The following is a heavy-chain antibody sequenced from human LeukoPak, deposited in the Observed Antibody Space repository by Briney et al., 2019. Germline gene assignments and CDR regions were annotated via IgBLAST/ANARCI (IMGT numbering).Heavy chain of an antibody. Sequence: EASVKVSCKASGGTFSSYTISWVRQAPGQGLEWMGRIIPILGIANYAQKFQGRVTITADKSTSTAYMELSSLRSEDTAVYYCARDQGYYYGSGSRLKHSYGMDVWGQGTTVTVSS. CDR2: IIPILGIA. V-gene: IGHV1-69*04. J-gene: IGHJ6*02. CDR1: GGTFSSYT. CDR3: ARDQGYYYGSGSRLKHSYGMDV. D-gene: IGHD3-10*01.